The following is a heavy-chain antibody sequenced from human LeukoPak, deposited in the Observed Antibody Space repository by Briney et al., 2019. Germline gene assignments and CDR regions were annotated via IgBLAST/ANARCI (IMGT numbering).Heavy chain of an antibody. CDR3: ARLGLGTGYSRGWYEGVDY. V-gene: IGHV4-59*08. CDR2: IYYSGST. J-gene: IGHJ4*02. CDR1: GGSISSYY. D-gene: IGHD6-19*01. Sequence: PSETLSLTCTVSGGSISSYYWSWIRQPPGKGLEWIGYIYYSGSTNYNPSLKSRVTISVDTSKNQFSLKLSSVTAADTAVYYCARLGLGTGYSRGWYEGVDYWGQGTLVTVSS.